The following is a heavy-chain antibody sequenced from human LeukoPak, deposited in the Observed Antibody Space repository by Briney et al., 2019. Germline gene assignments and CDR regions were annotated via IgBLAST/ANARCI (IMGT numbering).Heavy chain of an antibody. D-gene: IGHD3/OR15-3a*01. CDR1: GFTFSTYA. CDR2: ISNGGRDT. J-gene: IGHJ4*02. V-gene: IGHV3-30*04. CDR3: ARGAWTPTQPIHV. Sequence: GGSLRLPCAASGFTFSTYAMHWVRQAPAKGLDWVADISNGGRDTYYADSVKGRITISRDNSKNKVDLQMHSLGVDDTAVYYCARGAWTPTQPIHVGGQGTLVTVSS.